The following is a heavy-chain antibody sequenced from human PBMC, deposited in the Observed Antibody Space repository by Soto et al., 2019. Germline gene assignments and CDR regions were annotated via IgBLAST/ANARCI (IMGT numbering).Heavy chain of an antibody. CDR1: GFTFSSYG. D-gene: IGHD6-19*01. CDR2: IWYDGSNK. V-gene: IGHV3-33*01. J-gene: IGHJ6*02. CDR3: ARSIAVLRTPQYGMDV. Sequence: GGSLRLSCAASGFTFSSYGMHWVRQAPGKGLEWVAVIWYDGSNKYYADSVKGRFTISRDNSKNTLYLQMNSLRAEDTAVYYCARSIAVLRTPQYGMDVWGQGTTVTVSS.